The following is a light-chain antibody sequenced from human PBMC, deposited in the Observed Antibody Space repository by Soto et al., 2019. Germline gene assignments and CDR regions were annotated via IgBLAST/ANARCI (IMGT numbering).Light chain of an antibody. CDR3: QCYDSSLGAYV. CDR1: RSNIGAGYH. CDR2: GNS. V-gene: IGLV1-40*01. Sequence: QSVLTQPPSVSGAPGQRVAISCTGTRSNIGAGYHVHWYQQLPGTAPKLLIYGNSNRPSGVPDRFSGSESGTSASLAITGLQAEDEADYYCQCYDSSLGAYVFGTGTKLTVL. J-gene: IGLJ1*01.